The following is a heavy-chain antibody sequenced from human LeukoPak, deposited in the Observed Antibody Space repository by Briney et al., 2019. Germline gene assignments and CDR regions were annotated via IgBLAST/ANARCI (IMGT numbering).Heavy chain of an antibody. CDR2: ISSSSSYI. J-gene: IGHJ3*02. Sequence: GGSLRLSCAASGFTFSSYSMNWVRQAPGKGLEGGSSISSSSSYIYYADSVKGRFTISRDNAKNSLYLQMNSLRAEDTAVYYCARVPEGYDSNAFDIWGQGTMVTVSS. CDR3: ARVPEGYDSNAFDI. D-gene: IGHD3-22*01. CDR1: GFTFSSYS. V-gene: IGHV3-21*01.